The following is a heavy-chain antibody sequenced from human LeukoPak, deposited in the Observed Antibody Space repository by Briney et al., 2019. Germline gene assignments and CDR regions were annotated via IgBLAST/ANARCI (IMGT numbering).Heavy chain of an antibody. CDR2: IYYSGST. CDR1: GGSISSYY. Sequence: SETLSLTCTVSGGSISSYYWSWIRQPPGKGLEWIGYIYYSGSTNYNPSLKSRVTISVDTSKNQFSLKLSSVTAADTAVYYCARGWAEPTGYSSGWYMESGLYYFDYWGQGTLVTVSS. V-gene: IGHV4-59*01. D-gene: IGHD6-19*01. CDR3: ARGWAEPTGYSSGWYMESGLYYFDY. J-gene: IGHJ4*02.